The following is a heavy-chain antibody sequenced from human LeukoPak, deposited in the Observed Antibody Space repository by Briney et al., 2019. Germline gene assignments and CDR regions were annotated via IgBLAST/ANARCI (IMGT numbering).Heavy chain of an antibody. CDR3: ARGGLTPYSSSWYNAFDI. CDR2: ISGTGGST. V-gene: IGHV3-23*01. D-gene: IGHD6-13*01. Sequence: PGGSLRLSCAASGFTFSSYAMSWVRQAPGKGLEWVSAISGTGGSTYYADSVKGRFTISRDNSKNTLYLQMNSLRAEDTAVYYCARGGLTPYSSSWYNAFDIWGQGTMVTVSS. J-gene: IGHJ3*02. CDR1: GFTFSSYA.